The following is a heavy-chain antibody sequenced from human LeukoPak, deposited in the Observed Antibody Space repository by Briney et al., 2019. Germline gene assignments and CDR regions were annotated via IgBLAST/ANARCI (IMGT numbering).Heavy chain of an antibody. V-gene: IGHV3-66*01. J-gene: IGHJ6*02. CDR3: ASTSCPKCYYYYYGMDV. CDR2: IYSGGST. Sequence: PGGSLRLSCAASGFTVSSNYMSWVRQAPGKGLEWVSVIYSGGSTYYADSVKGRFTISRDNSKNTLYLQMNSLRAEDTAVYYCASTSCPKCYYYYYGMDVWGQGTTVTVSS. D-gene: IGHD2-15*01. CDR1: GFTVSSNY.